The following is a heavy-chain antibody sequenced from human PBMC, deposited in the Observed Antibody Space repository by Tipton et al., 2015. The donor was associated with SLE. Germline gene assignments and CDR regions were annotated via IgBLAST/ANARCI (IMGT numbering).Heavy chain of an antibody. CDR2: LYYSGNT. V-gene: IGHV4-39*07. Sequence: TLSLTCTVSGGSIRYSRHFWGWIRQPPGKGLEWIGVLYYSGNTYYNPSLKSQVTLSIDTSKNQFSLKMRSVTAADTAVYFCARGCCSDGVCYGFGFFDYWGQGNLVTVSS. CDR3: ARGCCSDGVCYGFGFFDY. CDR1: GGSIRYSRHF. J-gene: IGHJ4*02. D-gene: IGHD2-8*01.